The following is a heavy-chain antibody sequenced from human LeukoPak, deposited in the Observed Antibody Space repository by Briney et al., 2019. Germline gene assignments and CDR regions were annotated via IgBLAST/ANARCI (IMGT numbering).Heavy chain of an antibody. CDR3: ARYSVNGDYYYYFDY. Sequence: ASVKVSCKASGYTFTGYYMHWVRQAPGQGLEWMGWINPNSGGTNYAQKFQGRVTMTRDTSISTAYMELSRLRSDDTAVYYCARYSVNGDYYYYFDYWGQGTLVTVSS. V-gene: IGHV1-2*02. CDR1: GYTFTGYY. J-gene: IGHJ4*02. D-gene: IGHD4-17*01. CDR2: INPNSGGT.